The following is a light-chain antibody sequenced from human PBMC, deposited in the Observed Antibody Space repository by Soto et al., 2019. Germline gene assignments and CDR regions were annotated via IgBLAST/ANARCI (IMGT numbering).Light chain of an antibody. Sequence: EVVLTQSPATLSVSPGERATLSCRASQSVTSNYLAWYQQKPGQAPRLFIYGISSRATGVPDRFSGSGSGTDFTLTISRLEPEDFAVYYCQQYSSSPLTFGGGTKV. J-gene: IGKJ4*01. CDR2: GIS. V-gene: IGKV3-20*01. CDR1: QSVTSNY. CDR3: QQYSSSPLT.